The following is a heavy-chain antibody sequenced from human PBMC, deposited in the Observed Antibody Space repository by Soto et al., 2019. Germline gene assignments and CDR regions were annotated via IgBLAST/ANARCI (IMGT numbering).Heavy chain of an antibody. Sequence: SETLSLTCAVYGGSFSDYYWTWIRQPPGKGLEWIGEIDHSGSTNYNPSLKSRVTISVDTSKNHFSLKLSSVTAEDTAVYYCARDSGYGSGTSVNHYLDYWGHGTLVTVSS. V-gene: IGHV4-34*01. J-gene: IGHJ4*01. CDR2: IDHSGST. CDR1: GGSFSDYY. D-gene: IGHD3-10*01. CDR3: ARDSGYGSGTSVNHYLDY.